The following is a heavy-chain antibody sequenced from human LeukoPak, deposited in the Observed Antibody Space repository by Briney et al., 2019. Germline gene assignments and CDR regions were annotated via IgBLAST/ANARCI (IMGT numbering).Heavy chain of an antibody. D-gene: IGHD6-6*01. J-gene: IGHJ4*02. Sequence: SETLSLTCTVSGGSISSSSYYWGWIRQPPGKGLVWIGSIYYSGSTYYNPSLKSRVTISVDTSKNQFSLKLSSVTAADTAVYYCARAASIAADYWGQGTLVTISS. CDR3: ARAASIAADY. V-gene: IGHV4-39*07. CDR1: GGSISSSSYY. CDR2: IYYSGST.